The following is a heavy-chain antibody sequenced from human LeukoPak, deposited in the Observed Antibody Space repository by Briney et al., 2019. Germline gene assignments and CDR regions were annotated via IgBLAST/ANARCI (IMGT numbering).Heavy chain of an antibody. CDR1: GFTFITYA. J-gene: IGHJ4*02. CDR3: AKGLDRQTTFSDY. V-gene: IGHV3-23*01. CDR2: ISGGGGST. Sequence: PGGSLRLSCAASGFTFITYAMSWVRQAPGKGLEWVSSISGGGGSTYYADSVKGRFTISRDNAKNTLYLEMNSLRGEDTAVYYCAKGLDRQTTFSDYWGQGTLVTVSS. D-gene: IGHD2/OR15-2a*01.